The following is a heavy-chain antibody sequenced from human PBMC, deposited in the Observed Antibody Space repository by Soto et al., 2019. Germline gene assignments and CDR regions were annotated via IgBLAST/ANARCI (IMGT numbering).Heavy chain of an antibody. J-gene: IGHJ4*02. D-gene: IGHD2-8*01. CDR1: GGSISSSSYY. CDR3: ARRSTCTNGVCYHHFDY. V-gene: IGHV4-39*01. Sequence: ASETLSLTCTVSGGSISSSSYYWGWIRQPPGKGLEWIGSIYYSGSTYYNPSLKSRVTISVDTSKNQFSLKLSSVTAADTALYYCARRSTCTNGVCYHHFDYWGQGTLVTAPQ. CDR2: IYYSGST.